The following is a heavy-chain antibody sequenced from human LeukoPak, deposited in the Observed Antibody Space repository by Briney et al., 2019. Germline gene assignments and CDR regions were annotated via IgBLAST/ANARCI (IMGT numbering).Heavy chain of an antibody. V-gene: IGHV4-59*02. CDR3: ARIHRYCSGGACYVLDN. CDR1: GGSVSGYY. J-gene: IGHJ4*02. CDR2: VYYSGST. Sequence: SEALSLTCVVSGGSVSGYYWGWIRQPPGRGLGWIGYVYYSGSTNYNPSFKSRITISVDTSRNQFSLQLSSVTAADTAVYYCARIHRYCSGGACYVLDNWGQGTLVAVSS. D-gene: IGHD2-15*01.